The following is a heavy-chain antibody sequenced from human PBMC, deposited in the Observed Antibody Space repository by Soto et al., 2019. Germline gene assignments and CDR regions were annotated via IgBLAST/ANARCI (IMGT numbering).Heavy chain of an antibody. V-gene: IGHV3-73*01. J-gene: IGHJ4*02. CDR3: TRVSVTPFDY. D-gene: IGHD4-17*01. Sequence: GGSLRLSSAASVFTFSDSAVRSVRQASGKGLEWVGRIRNKASSYATGYAASVKGRFTISRDDSKNTAYLQMNSLKTEDTAVYYCTRVSVTPFDYWGQGTMVTVSS. CDR1: VFTFSDSA. CDR2: IRNKASSYAT.